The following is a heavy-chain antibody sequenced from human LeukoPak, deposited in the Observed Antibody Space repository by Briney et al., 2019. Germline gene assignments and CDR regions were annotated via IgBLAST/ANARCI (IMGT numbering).Heavy chain of an antibody. Sequence: SETLSLTCAVYGGSFSGYYWSWIRQPPGKGLEWIGEINHSGSTNYNPSLKSRVTISVDTSKNQFSLKLSSVTAADTAVYYCARRYYYGSGSYNLWGQGTLVTVSS. J-gene: IGHJ5*02. CDR3: ARRYYYGSGSYNL. CDR2: INHSGST. D-gene: IGHD3-10*01. V-gene: IGHV4-34*01. CDR1: GGSFSGYY.